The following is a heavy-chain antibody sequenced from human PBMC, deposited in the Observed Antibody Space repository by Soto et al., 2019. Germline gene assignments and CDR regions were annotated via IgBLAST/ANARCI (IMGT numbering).Heavy chain of an antibody. CDR3: ARDLAAVPRAFDY. Sequence: SETLSLTCTVSGGSISSYFYIWVRQPPGKGLEWIRSVYYTGTTDYNPSLKSRVTISVDTSKTQFSLNLRSVTAADTAVYYCARDLAAVPRAFDYWGRGTLVT. J-gene: IGHJ4*02. V-gene: IGHV4-59*01. D-gene: IGHD6-13*01. CDR2: VYYTGTT. CDR1: GGSISSYF.